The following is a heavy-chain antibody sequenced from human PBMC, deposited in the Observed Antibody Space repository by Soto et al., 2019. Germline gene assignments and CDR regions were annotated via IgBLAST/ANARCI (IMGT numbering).Heavy chain of an antibody. CDR2: ITQAGSEK. V-gene: IGHV3-7*01. Sequence: EVQLVEAGGGLVQPGGSLRLSCAASGFTFSTSWMSWVRQAPGKGLEWVATITQAGSEKYYVDSVKGRFTISRDNAKNSLYLQMNGLRAEDAAVYYCAREYWQYDCWGQGTLVTVSS. D-gene: IGHD2-15*01. CDR3: AREYWQYDC. J-gene: IGHJ4*02. CDR1: GFTFSTSW.